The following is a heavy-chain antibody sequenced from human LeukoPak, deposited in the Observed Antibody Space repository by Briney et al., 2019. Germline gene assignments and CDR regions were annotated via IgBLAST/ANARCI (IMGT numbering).Heavy chain of an antibody. CDR3: AKAALVVVIRAPDY. CDR1: GFTFSSYA. Sequence: GGSLRLSCAASGFTFSSYAMSWVRQAPGKGLEWVSAISGSGGSTYYADSVKGRFTISRDDSKNTLYLQMNSLRAEDTAVYYCAKAALVVVIRAPDYWGQGTLVTVSS. D-gene: IGHD3-22*01. V-gene: IGHV3-23*01. CDR2: ISGSGGST. J-gene: IGHJ4*02.